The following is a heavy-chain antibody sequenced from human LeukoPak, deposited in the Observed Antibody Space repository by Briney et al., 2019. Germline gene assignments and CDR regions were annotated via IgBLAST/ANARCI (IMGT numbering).Heavy chain of an antibody. CDR1: GFTFDDYT. J-gene: IGHJ4*02. D-gene: IGHD2-8*01. CDR2: ISGDGGST. Sequence: GGSLRLSCAASGFTFDDYTMHWVRQAPGKGLEWVSLISGDGGSTYYADSVKGRFTISRDNSKNSLYLQMNSLRTEDTALYYCAKGPCTNGVCYAYYFDYWGQGTLVTVSS. CDR3: AKGPCTNGVCYAYYFDY. V-gene: IGHV3-43*02.